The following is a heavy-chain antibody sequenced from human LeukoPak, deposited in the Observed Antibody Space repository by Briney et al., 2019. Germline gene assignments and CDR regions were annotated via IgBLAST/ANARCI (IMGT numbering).Heavy chain of an antibody. CDR2: ISGSGGNT. V-gene: IGHV3-21*01. Sequence: PGGSLRLSCVASGFTFNNYAMNWVRQAPGKGLEWVSSISGSGGNTYYADSVKGRFTISRDNARNSLYLKMNSLRTEDKAVDYFARARHITWNSGSYGAFDIWGQGTRVTVSS. CDR3: ARARHITWNSGSYGAFDI. J-gene: IGHJ3*02. D-gene: IGHD1-26*01. CDR1: GFTFNNYA.